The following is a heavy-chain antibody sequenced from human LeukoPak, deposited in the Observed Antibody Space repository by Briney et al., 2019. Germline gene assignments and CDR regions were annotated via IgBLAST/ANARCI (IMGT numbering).Heavy chain of an antibody. J-gene: IGHJ4*02. D-gene: IGHD6-19*01. V-gene: IGHV5-10-1*01. CDR1: GYRFTSYW. CDR3: ARLSSKQWLVHPVDY. Sequence: GESLKISCKGSGYRFTSYWISWVRRMPGKGLEWMGRIDPSDSYTNYSPSCQGHVTISADKSISTAYLQWSSLKASDTAMYYCARLSSKQWLVHPVDYWGQGTLVTVSS. CDR2: IDPSDSYT.